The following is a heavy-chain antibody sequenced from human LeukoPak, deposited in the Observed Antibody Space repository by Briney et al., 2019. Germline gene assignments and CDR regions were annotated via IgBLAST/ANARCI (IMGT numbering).Heavy chain of an antibody. V-gene: IGHV3-23*01. J-gene: IGHJ4*02. Sequence: GGSLRLSCAASGFTFSNYAMSWVRQAPGKGLEWVSAISGSGGNTYYADSVEGRFTISRDNSKNTLYLQMDRLRVEDTAVYYRVKDGDIVVVITFDYWGQGTLVTVSS. CDR2: ISGSGGNT. CDR3: VKDGDIVVVITFDY. CDR1: GFTFSNYA. D-gene: IGHD3-22*01.